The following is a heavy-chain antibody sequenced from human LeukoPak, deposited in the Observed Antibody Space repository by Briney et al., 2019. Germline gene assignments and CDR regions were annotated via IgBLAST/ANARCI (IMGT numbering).Heavy chain of an antibody. Sequence: ASVKASCKASGYTFTSYYMHWVRQAPGQGLEWMGIINPSGGSTSYAQKFQGRVTMTRDTSTSTVYMELSSLRSEDTAVYYCARDGRAYRYGYPFDAFDIWGQGTMVTVSS. D-gene: IGHD5-18*01. V-gene: IGHV1-46*01. J-gene: IGHJ3*02. CDR2: INPSGGST. CDR1: GYTFTSYY. CDR3: ARDGRAYRYGYPFDAFDI.